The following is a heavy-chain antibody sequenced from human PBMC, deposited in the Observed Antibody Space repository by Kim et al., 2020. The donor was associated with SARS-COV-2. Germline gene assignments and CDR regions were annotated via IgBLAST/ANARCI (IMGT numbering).Heavy chain of an antibody. D-gene: IGHD2-2*01. CDR1: GGTFSSYA. CDR2: IIPIFGTA. J-gene: IGHJ6*02. V-gene: IGHV1-69*06. Sequence: SVKVSCKASGGTFSSYAISWVRQAPGQGLEWMGGIIPIFGTANYAQKFQGRVTITADKSTSTAYMELSSLRSEDTAVYYCARGRYCSSTSCTFAVYFGGMDVWGQGTTVTVSS. CDR3: ARGRYCSSTSCTFAVYFGGMDV.